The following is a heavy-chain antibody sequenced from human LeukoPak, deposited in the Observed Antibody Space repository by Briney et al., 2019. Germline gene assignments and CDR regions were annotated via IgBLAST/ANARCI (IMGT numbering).Heavy chain of an antibody. D-gene: IGHD3-3*01. V-gene: IGHV1-18*01. CDR1: GYNFINHG. CDR2: ISPYNGNT. Sequence: ASVKVSCKASGYNFINHGISWVRHAPGQGLEWMGWISPYNGNTNRPQKLQGRVTMTTDTSTSTAYMELRSLRSDDTAVYYCARLRFLEWLPDAFDIWGQGTMVTVSS. J-gene: IGHJ3*02. CDR3: ARLRFLEWLPDAFDI.